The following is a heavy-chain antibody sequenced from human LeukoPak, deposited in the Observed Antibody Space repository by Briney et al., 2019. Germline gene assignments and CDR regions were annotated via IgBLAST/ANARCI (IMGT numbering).Heavy chain of an antibody. J-gene: IGHJ4*02. CDR2: IKQDGSEE. D-gene: IGHD5-18*01. CDR1: GFTFSNYW. Sequence: GGSLRVSCAASGFTFSNYWMSWVRQAPGKGLEWVANIKQDGSEEYYVDSVKGRFTISRDNAKNSLYLQMNSLRAEDTAVYYCAFRGRGYSYGWLYFDYWGQGTLVTVSS. V-gene: IGHV3-7*01. CDR3: AFRGRGYSYGWLYFDY.